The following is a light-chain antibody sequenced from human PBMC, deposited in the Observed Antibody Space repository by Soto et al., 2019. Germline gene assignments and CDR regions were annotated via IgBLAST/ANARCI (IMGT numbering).Light chain of an antibody. J-gene: IGKJ1*01. V-gene: IGKV3-15*01. CDR2: GAS. CDR1: QFISNS. Sequence: EVIVTKSAPTLSLYQGERVTLSCRASQFISNSLAWYQQRPGQPPRLLIYGASTRAAGISARFSGSGSGTEFPLTITSLQSEDFAVYYCQHPTKWPRTFAQGTKADI. CDR3: QHPTKWPRT.